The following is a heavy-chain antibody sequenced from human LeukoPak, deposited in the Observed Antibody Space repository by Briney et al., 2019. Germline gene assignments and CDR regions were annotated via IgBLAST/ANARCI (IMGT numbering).Heavy chain of an antibody. D-gene: IGHD6-6*01. J-gene: IGHJ4*02. CDR2: ISYDGNNK. Sequence: GGSLRLSCAASGFTFSSYGFPWVRQAPGKGLEWVAVISYDGNNKYYADSVKGRFTISRDNSKNTLYLQMNSLSAEDTAVYYCAKDRSSSSPDYWGQGTLVTVSS. CDR1: GFTFSSYG. V-gene: IGHV3-30*18. CDR3: AKDRSSSSPDY.